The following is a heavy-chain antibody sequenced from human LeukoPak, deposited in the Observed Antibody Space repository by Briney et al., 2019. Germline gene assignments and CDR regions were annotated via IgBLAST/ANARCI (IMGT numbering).Heavy chain of an antibody. CDR3: ASTYYFDY. D-gene: IGHD2-2*01. V-gene: IGHV3-15*07. CDR1: GFTFSNDW. Sequence: GGSLRLSCAASGFTFSNDWMNWVRQAPGKGLEWVGRIKSKIDGGARDYAEFVKGRFTISRDDSKDTLYLQMNSLKTEDTAVYYCASTYYFDYWGQGTLVTVSS. J-gene: IGHJ4*02. CDR2: IKSKIDGGAR.